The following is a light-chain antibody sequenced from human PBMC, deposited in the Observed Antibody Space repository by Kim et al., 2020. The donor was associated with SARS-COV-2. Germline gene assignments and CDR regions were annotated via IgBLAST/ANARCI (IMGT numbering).Light chain of an antibody. CDR2: AAS. Sequence: APVGDRVTITCRASQSISTNLNWYQQKSGKAPKLLIYAASSLQGGVPSRFSGSGSGTDFTLTISSLQPEDSATYYCQQSNSTPLTFGGGTKVDIK. J-gene: IGKJ4*01. V-gene: IGKV1-39*01. CDR3: QQSNSTPLT. CDR1: QSISTN.